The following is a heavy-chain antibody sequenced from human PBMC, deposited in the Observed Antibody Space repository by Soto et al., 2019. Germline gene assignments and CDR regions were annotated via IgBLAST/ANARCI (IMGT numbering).Heavy chain of an antibody. V-gene: IGHV3-7*01. D-gene: IGHD6-19*01. CDR1: GFIFINYW. Sequence: WGSLRLSCAASGFIFINYWIICFRHSPFKGLEWVANIKQDGSEKYYVDSVEGRFTLSRDNAKNSLYLQMSSLRAEDTAVYFCARVAYTYGWIFDTWGQGTLVTAPQ. CDR2: IKQDGSEK. J-gene: IGHJ4*01. CDR3: ARVAYTYGWIFDT.